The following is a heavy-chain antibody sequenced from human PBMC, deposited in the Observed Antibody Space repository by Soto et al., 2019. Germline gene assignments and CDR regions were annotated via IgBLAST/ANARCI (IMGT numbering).Heavy chain of an antibody. CDR3: ARETWTNQWLGSEY. D-gene: IGHD2-8*01. V-gene: IGHV4-61*01. CDR2: IFTSGNT. J-gene: IGHJ4*02. CDR1: GASVSSGTYY. Sequence: SETRSLTCSVSGASVSSGTYYWTWIQQTPGKGLECIGYIFTSGNTKYNSALDSRVTISRDMSKNQFSGRLASVTAADTAVYLCARETWTNQWLGSEYLGAEILV.